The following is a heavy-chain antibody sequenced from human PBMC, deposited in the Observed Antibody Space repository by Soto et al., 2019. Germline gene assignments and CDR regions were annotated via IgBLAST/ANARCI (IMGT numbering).Heavy chain of an antibody. CDR1: GGTFSSYAIS. V-gene: IGHV4-39*01. Sequence: QVQLVQSGAEVKKPGSSVKVSCKASGGTFSSYAISWVRQAPGKGLEWIGSIYYSGSTYYNPSLKSRVTISVDTSKNQFSLKLSSVTAADTAVYYCARPGVVVTAPSSRDWYFDLWGRGTLVTVSS. CDR3: ARPGVVVTAPSSRDWYFDL. D-gene: IGHD2-21*02. CDR2: IYYSGST. J-gene: IGHJ2*01.